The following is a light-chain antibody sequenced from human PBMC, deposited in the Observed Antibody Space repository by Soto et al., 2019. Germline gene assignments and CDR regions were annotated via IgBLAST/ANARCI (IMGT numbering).Light chain of an antibody. Sequence: SALTQPASASGSPGQSITISCTGTSSDVGGYNYVSWYQQHPGKAPKLMIYEVSNRPSGVSNRFSGSKSGNTASLTISGLQAEDEADYYCSSYTSSSTSVFGTGTKLTVL. CDR1: SSDVGGYNY. J-gene: IGLJ1*01. V-gene: IGLV2-14*01. CDR2: EVS. CDR3: SSYTSSSTSV.